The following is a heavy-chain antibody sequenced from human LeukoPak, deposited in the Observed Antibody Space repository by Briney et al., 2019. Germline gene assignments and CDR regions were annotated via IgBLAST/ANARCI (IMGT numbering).Heavy chain of an antibody. J-gene: IGHJ4*02. CDR1: GGSISVYTAYY. CDR2: IFSSGST. D-gene: IGHD5-18*01. CDR3: ARSRGYSYAQDY. Sequence: SETLSLTCTVSGGSISVYTAYYWGWIRQPPGKGLEWIGGIFSSGSTNYNPSLESRVTISVDTSKSQFSLKLSSVTAADTAVYFCARSRGYSYAQDYWGQGTLVTVSS. V-gene: IGHV4-39*01.